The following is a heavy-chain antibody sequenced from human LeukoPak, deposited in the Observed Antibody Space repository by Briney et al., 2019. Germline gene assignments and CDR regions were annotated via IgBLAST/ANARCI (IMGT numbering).Heavy chain of an antibody. V-gene: IGHV1-46*01. CDR2: INPSGGST. J-gene: IGHJ3*02. Sequence: ASVKVSCKASGYTFTSYYMHWVRQAPGQGLEWMGIINPSGGSTSYAQKFQGRVTMTRDTSTSTVYMELSSLRSEDTAVYYCARELRSHYDILTGYSYDAFDIWGRGTMVTVSS. CDR1: GYTFTSYY. D-gene: IGHD3-9*01. CDR3: ARELRSHYDILTGYSYDAFDI.